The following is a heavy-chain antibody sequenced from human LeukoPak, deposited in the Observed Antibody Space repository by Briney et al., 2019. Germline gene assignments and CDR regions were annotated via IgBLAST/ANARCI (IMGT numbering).Heavy chain of an antibody. CDR2: IYHSGST. Sequence: PSETLSLTCTVSGYSISSGYYWGWIRQPPGKGLEWIGEIYHSGSTNYNPSLKSRVTISVDTSKNQFSLKLSSVTAADTAVYYCARVGYFDWLGFDYWGQGTLVTVSS. CDR1: GYSISSGYY. J-gene: IGHJ4*02. D-gene: IGHD3-9*01. CDR3: ARVGYFDWLGFDY. V-gene: IGHV4-38-2*02.